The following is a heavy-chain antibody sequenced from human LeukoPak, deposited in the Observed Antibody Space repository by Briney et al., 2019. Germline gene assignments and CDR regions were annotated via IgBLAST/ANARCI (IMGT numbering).Heavy chain of an antibody. J-gene: IGHJ4*02. CDR2: ISSSGSTI. CDR3: AKEVPATDYYDSSGYGLLYY. CDR1: GFTFSSYE. D-gene: IGHD3-22*01. V-gene: IGHV3-48*03. Sequence: GGSLRLSCAAAGFTFSSYEMNWVRQAPGKGLEWVSYISSSGSTIYYADSVKGRFSISRDNSKNTLYLQMHSLKAEDTAVYYCAKEVPATDYYDSSGYGLLYYWGQGTLVTVSS.